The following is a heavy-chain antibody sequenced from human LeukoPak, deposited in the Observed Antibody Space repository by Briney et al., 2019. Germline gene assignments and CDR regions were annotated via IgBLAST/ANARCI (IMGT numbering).Heavy chain of an antibody. V-gene: IGHV3-30-3*01. J-gene: IGHJ6*03. CDR3: AREVRLQYYYYYYYMDV. D-gene: IGHD4-11*01. CDR1: GFTFSSYA. Sequence: GGSLRLSCAASGFTFSSYAMHWVRQAPGKGLEWVAVISYDGSNKYYADSVKGRFTISRDNSKNTLYLQMNSLRAEDTAVYYCAREVRLQYYYYYYYMDVWGKGTTVTVSS. CDR2: ISYDGSNK.